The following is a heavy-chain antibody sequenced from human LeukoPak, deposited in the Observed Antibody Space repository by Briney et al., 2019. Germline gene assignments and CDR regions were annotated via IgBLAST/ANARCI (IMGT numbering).Heavy chain of an antibody. CDR1: GFTFSSYD. D-gene: IGHD2-8*02. V-gene: IGHV3-23*01. Sequence: GGSLRLSCAAPGFTFSSYDMIWVRQAPGKGLEWVSSISGNGGYTYYAASVKGRFTISRYNSKNTLYLQMNSLRADDMAEYCCAKGYPLGYYAGAVCYSKISSFDYWGQGTLVTVSS. CDR3: AKGYPLGYYAGAVCYSKISSFDY. J-gene: IGHJ4*02. CDR2: ISGNGGYT.